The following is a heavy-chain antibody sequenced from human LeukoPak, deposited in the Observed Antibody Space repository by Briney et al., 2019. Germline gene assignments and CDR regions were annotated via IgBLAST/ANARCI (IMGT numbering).Heavy chain of an antibody. J-gene: IGHJ4*02. CDR2: ISGSGGST. Sequence: GGSLRRSCAASGFTFSSYAMSWVRQAPGKGLEWVSAISGSGGSTYYADSVKGRFTISRDNSKNTLYLQMNSLRAEDTAVYYCAKDLGSGTTGYWGQGTLVTVSS. CDR3: AKDLGSGTTGY. D-gene: IGHD1-1*01. V-gene: IGHV3-23*01. CDR1: GFTFSSYA.